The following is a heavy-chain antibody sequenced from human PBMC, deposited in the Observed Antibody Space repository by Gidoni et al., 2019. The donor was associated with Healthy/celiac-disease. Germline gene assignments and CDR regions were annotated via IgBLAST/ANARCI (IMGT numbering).Heavy chain of an antibody. CDR2: IGTAGDT. CDR1: GFTFSSYD. V-gene: IGHV3-13*01. Sequence: AASGFTFSSYDMHWVRQATGKGLEWVSAIGTAGDTYYPGSVKGRFTISRENAKNSLYLQMNSLRAGDTAVYYCARGQQGDYFDYWGQGTLVTVSS. J-gene: IGHJ4*02. CDR3: ARGQQGDYFDY.